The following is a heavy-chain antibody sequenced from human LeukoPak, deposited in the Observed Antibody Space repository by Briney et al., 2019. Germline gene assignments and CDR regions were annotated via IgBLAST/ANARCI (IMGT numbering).Heavy chain of an antibody. V-gene: IGHV3-48*02. J-gene: IGHJ4*02. CDR2: ISSSSDI. Sequence: GGSLRLSCAASGFTFRSYGMYWVRQPPGKGLEWVSYISSSSDIYYADSVKGRFTISRDNAKNSLSLQMNSLRDEDTAVYYCARDWYGSTWTWDGDYWGQGTLVTVSS. CDR1: GFTFRSYG. CDR3: ARDWYGSTWTWDGDY. D-gene: IGHD6-13*01.